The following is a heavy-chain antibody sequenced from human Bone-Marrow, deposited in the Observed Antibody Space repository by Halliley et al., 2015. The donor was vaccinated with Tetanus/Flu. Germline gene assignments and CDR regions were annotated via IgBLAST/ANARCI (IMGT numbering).Heavy chain of an antibody. CDR3: ARDTVNFASWTGYYSFFDS. CDR2: ISYDGTHK. V-gene: IGHV3-30*14. D-gene: IGHD3-3*01. J-gene: IGHJ4*02. CDR1: GFTFMNFA. Sequence: SLRLSCAASGFTFMNFAIHWVRQAPGKGLEWVAFISYDGTHKYYADSVRGRFTISRDNTNNTLSLQMNSLRVEDTAVYYCARDTVNFASWTGYYSFFDSWGQGTLVTVSS.